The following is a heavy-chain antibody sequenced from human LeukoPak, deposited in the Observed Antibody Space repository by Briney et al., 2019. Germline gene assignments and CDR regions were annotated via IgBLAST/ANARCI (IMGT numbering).Heavy chain of an antibody. CDR2: ISSSSTYI. J-gene: IGHJ6*02. D-gene: IGHD3-16*02. CDR1: GFTFSRYS. Sequence: GGSLRLSCAASGFTFSRYSMNWVRQAPGKGLEWVSSISSSSTYIYYADSVKGRFTISRDNAKNTLFLQMNSLRVEDTAVYYCASAEVIQYGMDVWGQGTTVTVSS. CDR3: ASAEVIQYGMDV. V-gene: IGHV3-21*01.